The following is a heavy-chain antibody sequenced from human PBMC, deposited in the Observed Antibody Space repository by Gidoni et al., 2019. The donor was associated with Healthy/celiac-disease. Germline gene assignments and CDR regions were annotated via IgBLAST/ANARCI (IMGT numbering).Heavy chain of an antibody. D-gene: IGHD3-10*01. V-gene: IGHV4-34*01. J-gene: IGHJ4*02. CDR1: GGSFSGYY. Sequence: QVQLQQWGAGLLKPSETLSLTCAVYGGSFSGYYWSWIRQPPGKGLEWIGEINHSGSTNYNPSLKSRVTISVDTSKNQFSLKLSSVTAADTAVYYCARGSRVQGVIITNYWGQGTLVTVSS. CDR3: ARGSRVQGVIITNY. CDR2: INHSGST.